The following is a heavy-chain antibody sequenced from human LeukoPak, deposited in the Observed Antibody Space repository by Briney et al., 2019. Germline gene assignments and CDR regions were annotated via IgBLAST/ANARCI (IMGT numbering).Heavy chain of an antibody. CDR2: ISSSSSYI. Sequence: EPGGSLRLSCAASGFTFSSYSMNWVRQAPGKGLEWVSPISSSSSYIYYADSVKGRFTISRDNAKNSLYLQMNSLRAEDTAVYYCARGSIVERLSWFDPWGQGTLVTVSS. V-gene: IGHV3-21*01. CDR1: GFTFSSYS. CDR3: ARGSIVERLSWFDP. D-gene: IGHD2-15*01. J-gene: IGHJ5*02.